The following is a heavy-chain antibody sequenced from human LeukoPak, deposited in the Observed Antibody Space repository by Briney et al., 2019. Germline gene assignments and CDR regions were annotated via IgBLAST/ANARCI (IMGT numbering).Heavy chain of an antibody. CDR1: GGSISSYY. CDR3: ARDNPFNWNYWYFDL. J-gene: IGHJ2*01. V-gene: IGHV4-4*07. CDR2: IYTSGST. Sequence: PAETLSLTCTVYGGSISSYYWSWIRQPAGKGLEWIGRIYTSGSTNYNPSLKSRVTMSVDTSKNQFSLKLSSVTAADTAVYYCARDNPFNWNYWYFDLWGRGTLVTVSS. D-gene: IGHD1-1*01.